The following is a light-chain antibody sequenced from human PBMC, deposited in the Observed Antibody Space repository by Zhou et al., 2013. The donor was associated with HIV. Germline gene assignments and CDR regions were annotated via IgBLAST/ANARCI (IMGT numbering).Light chain of an antibody. CDR1: QSVASNY. Sequence: EIVLTQSPATLSLSPGDRAALSCRASQSVASNYLAWYQQKPGQAPRLLIHGAFSRAPGIPGRFTGSGSGTDFTLTIRRLEPEDFAVYFCQQYGDSPPTFGGGTRWRSN. CDR2: GAF. CDR3: QQYGDSPPT. V-gene: IGKV3-20*01. J-gene: IGKJ4*01.